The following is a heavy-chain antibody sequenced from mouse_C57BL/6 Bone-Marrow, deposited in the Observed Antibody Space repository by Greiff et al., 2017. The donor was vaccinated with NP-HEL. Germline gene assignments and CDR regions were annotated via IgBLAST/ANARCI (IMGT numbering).Heavy chain of an antibody. CDR2: IRLKSDNYAT. J-gene: IGHJ2*01. Sequence: EVHLVESGGGLVQPGGSMKLSCVASGFTFSNYWMNWVRQSPEKGLEWVAQIRLKSDNYATHYAESVKGRFTISRDDSKSSVYLQMNNLRAEDTGIYYCTAPYGNYVERFDYWGQGTTLTVSS. CDR3: TAPYGNYVERFDY. D-gene: IGHD2-1*01. V-gene: IGHV6-3*01. CDR1: GFTFSNYW.